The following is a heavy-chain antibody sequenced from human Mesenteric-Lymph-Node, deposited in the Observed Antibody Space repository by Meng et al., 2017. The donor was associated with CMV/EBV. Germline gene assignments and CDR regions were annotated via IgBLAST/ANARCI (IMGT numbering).Heavy chain of an antibody. D-gene: IGHD2-2*01. CDR1: GFTFKNYE. Sequence: GGSLRLSCGASGFTFKNYEMIWVRQAPGKGLEWVSYINGSSNDIHYADSVKGRFTISRDNSKGTLYLQMSSLRADDTAVYYCARAHCSSPSCYDYGMDVWGQGTTVTVSS. CDR3: ARAHCSSPSCYDYGMDV. J-gene: IGHJ6*02. V-gene: IGHV3-48*03. CDR2: INGSSNDI.